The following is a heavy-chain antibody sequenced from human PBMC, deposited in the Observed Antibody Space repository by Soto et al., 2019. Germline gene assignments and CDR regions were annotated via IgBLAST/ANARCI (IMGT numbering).Heavy chain of an antibody. Sequence: WVAVISYDGSNKYYADSVKGRFTISRDNSKNTLYLQMNSLRAEDTAVYYCARSRITMVRGVIRRDYYYGMDVWGQGTTVTVSS. J-gene: IGHJ6*02. CDR2: ISYDGSNK. CDR3: ARSRITMVRGVIRRDYYYGMDV. V-gene: IGHV3-30-3*01. D-gene: IGHD3-10*01.